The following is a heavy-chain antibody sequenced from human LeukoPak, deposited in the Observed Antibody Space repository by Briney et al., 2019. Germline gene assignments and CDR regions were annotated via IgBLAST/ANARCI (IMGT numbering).Heavy chain of an antibody. J-gene: IGHJ4*02. V-gene: IGHV3-64D*09. CDR3: VKLYYDFWSAYSGYFDY. CDR1: GFTFSTYA. Sequence: GGSLRLSCSASGFTFSTYAMHWVRQAPGKGLEYVSAISNNGGRTSYADSVKGRFAISRDNSKNTLYLQMSSLRAEDTAVYYCVKLYYDFWSAYSGYFDYWGESPVDTVSS. D-gene: IGHD3-3*01. CDR2: ISNNGGRT.